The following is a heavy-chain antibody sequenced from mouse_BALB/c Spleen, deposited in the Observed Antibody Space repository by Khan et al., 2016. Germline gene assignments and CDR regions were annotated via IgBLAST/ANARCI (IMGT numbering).Heavy chain of an antibody. Sequence: QVQLQQPGAELVKPGASVKLSCKASGYTFTSYWMHWVNQRPGQGLEWIGEINPSNGRTNYNEKFKSKATLTVDKSSSTAYMQLSSQTSEDSAVYYCARDDGNYVGAMDYWGQRTSVTVSS. CDR1: GYTFTSYW. V-gene: IGHV1S81*02. CDR2: INPSNGRT. CDR3: ARDDGNYVGAMDY. D-gene: IGHD2-3*01. J-gene: IGHJ4*01.